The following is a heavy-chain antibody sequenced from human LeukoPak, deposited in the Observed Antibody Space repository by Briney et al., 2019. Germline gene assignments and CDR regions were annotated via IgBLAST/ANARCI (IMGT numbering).Heavy chain of an antibody. J-gene: IGHJ4*02. V-gene: IGHV3-23*01. D-gene: IGHD3-10*01. CDR3: ARGGLHRLWFGEF. CDR1: GFTFSSYG. CDR2: ISGSDGST. Sequence: GGTLRLSCAASGFTFSSYGMSWVRQAPGKGLEWVSAISGSDGSTNYADSVKGRFTISRENSKNTLYLQMNSLRADDTAVYYCARGGLHRLWFGEFWGQGTLVTVSS.